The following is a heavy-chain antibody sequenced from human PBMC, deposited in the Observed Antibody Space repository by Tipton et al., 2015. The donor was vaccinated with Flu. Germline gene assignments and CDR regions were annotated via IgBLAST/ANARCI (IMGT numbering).Heavy chain of an antibody. Sequence: SLRLSCVASGFIFSDYWMAWVRQAPGKGLEWVANINYDGSTIYYVDSVKGRFTISRDNAKTSLYLQMNNLRAEDTAVYYCTRRLVEDWGQGTLVTVSS. V-gene: IGHV3-7*01. CDR1: GFIFSDYW. CDR2: INYDGSTI. CDR3: TRRLVED. J-gene: IGHJ4*02.